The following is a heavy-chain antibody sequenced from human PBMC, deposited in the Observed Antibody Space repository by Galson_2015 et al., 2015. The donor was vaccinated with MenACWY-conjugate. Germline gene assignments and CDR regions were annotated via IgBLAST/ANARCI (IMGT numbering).Heavy chain of an antibody. D-gene: IGHD6-19*01. CDR1: GFTLMSYN. CDR3: ARVTYRSGSSI. Sequence: LTLSCAASGFTLMSYNMNWVRQAPGQALEWISFIGNSGSPIYYADSVMGRFTISRDNAKNSLFLHMNSLRAEDTAVYYCARVTYRSGSSIWGQGTLVTVSS. V-gene: IGHV3-48*04. CDR2: IGNSGSPI. J-gene: IGHJ4*02.